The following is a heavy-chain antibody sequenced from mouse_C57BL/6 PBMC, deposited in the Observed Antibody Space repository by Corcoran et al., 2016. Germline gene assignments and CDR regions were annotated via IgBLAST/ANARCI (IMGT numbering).Heavy chain of an antibody. V-gene: IGHV14-3*01. Sequence: EVQLQQSVAELVRPGASVKLSCTASGFNIKNTYMHWVKQRPEQGLEWIGRIDPANGNTKYAPKFQGKATITADTSSNTAYLQLSSLTSEDTAIYYCARLAHYSNYGYWYFDVWGTGTTVTVSS. CDR3: ARLAHYSNYGYWYFDV. CDR2: IDPANGNT. D-gene: IGHD2-5*01. CDR1: GFNIKNTY. J-gene: IGHJ1*03.